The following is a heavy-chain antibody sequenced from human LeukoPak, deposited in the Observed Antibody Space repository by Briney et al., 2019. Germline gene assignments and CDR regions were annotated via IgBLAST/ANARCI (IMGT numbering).Heavy chain of an antibody. V-gene: IGHV4-59*01. CDR2: IYYSGST. D-gene: IGHD3-16*01. CDR3: ARDRGVFPYYYYMDV. CDR1: GGSISSYY. Sequence: SETLSLTCTVSGGSISSYYWSWIRQPPGKGLEWIGYIYYSGSTNYNPSLKSRVTISVDTSKNQFSLKLSSVTAADTAVYYCARDRGVFPYYYYMDVWGKGTTVTVSS. J-gene: IGHJ6*03.